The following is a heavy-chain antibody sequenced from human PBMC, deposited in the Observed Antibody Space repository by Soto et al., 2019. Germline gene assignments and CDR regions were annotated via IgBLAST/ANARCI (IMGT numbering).Heavy chain of an antibody. D-gene: IGHD1-26*01. CDR2: ISGGGRFT. CDR3: AKSGPTNHFDQ. J-gene: IGHJ4*02. V-gene: IGHV3-23*01. Sequence: XGSLRLSCADYGVNFNIYALNWVRQAPGKGLEWVSSISGGGRFTYYADSVKGRFTISRDDSKNTLYLQMTSLRPEDTAVFYCAKSGPTNHFDQWGQGTLVTVSS. CDR1: GVNFNIYA.